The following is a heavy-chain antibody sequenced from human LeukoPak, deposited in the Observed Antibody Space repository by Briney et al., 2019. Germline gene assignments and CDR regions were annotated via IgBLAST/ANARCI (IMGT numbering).Heavy chain of an antibody. CDR1: GYSFTSYW. D-gene: IGHD3-3*01. V-gene: IGHV5-10-1*01. J-gene: IGHJ5*02. CDR2: IDPSDSYT. CDR3: ARGRSITIFGVVQSPSNWFDP. Sequence: GESLKISCKGSGYSFTSYWISWVRQMTGKGLEWMGRIDPSDSYTNYSPSFQGHVTISADKSISTAYLQWSSLKASDTAMYYCARGRSITIFGVVQSPSNWFDPWGQGTLVTVSS.